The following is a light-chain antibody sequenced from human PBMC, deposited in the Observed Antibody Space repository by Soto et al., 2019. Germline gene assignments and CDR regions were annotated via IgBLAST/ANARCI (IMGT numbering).Light chain of an antibody. Sequence: DIQMTQSPSSLSASVGDRVTITCRASQSISGYLNWYQQKPGQAPKLLIYAASRLQSGVPSRFSGSASATDFTLIISSLQPEDFATYYCQQSYSIPFTFGPGTTVDIK. V-gene: IGKV1-39*01. CDR2: AAS. CDR3: QQSYSIPFT. CDR1: QSISGY. J-gene: IGKJ3*01.